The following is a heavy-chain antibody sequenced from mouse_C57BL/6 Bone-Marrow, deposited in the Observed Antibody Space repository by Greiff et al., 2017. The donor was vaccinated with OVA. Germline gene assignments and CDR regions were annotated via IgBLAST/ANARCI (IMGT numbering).Heavy chain of an antibody. CDR2: ISNLAYSI. V-gene: IGHV5-15*01. Sequence: EVQVVASGGGLVQPGGSLKLSCAASGFTFSDYGMAWVRQAPRKGPEWVAFISNLAYSIYSADTVTGRFTISRETAKNTLYLEMSSLRSEDTAMYYCARLPYWYFDVWGTGTTVTVSS. CDR3: ARLPYWYFDV. J-gene: IGHJ1*03. D-gene: IGHD5-5*01. CDR1: GFTFSDYG.